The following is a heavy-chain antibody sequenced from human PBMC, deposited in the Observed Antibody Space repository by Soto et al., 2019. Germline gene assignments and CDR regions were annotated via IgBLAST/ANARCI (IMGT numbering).Heavy chain of an antibody. V-gene: IGHV4-30-4*01. CDR2: IYYSGST. J-gene: IGHJ4*02. CDR1: GGSISSGDYY. CDR3: ARGGEYSSSLLAVAGRFYFDY. Sequence: SETLSLTCTVSGGSISSGDYYWSWIRQPPGKGLEWIGYIYYSGSTYYNPSLKSRVTISVDTSKNQFSLKLSSVTAADTAVYYCARGGEYSSSLLAVAGRFYFDYWGQGTLVTVSS. D-gene: IGHD6-19*01.